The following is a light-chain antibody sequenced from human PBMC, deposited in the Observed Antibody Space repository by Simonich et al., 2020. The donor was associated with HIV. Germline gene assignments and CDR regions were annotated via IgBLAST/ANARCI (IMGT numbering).Light chain of an antibody. V-gene: IGKV1-5*03. CDR1: QSISSW. CDR2: KAS. J-gene: IGKJ2*01. CDR3: QQYNSYPYT. Sequence: DIQMTQSPSTLSASVGDRVTITCRASQSISSWVAWYKQKPGKAPKRLIYKASSLESGVPSRFSGSGSGTEFTLTISSLQPDDFATYYCQQYNSYPYTFGQGTKLEIK.